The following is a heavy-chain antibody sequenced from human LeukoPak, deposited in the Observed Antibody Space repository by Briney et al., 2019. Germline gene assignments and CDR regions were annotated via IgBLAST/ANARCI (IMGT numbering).Heavy chain of an antibody. CDR3: ARDGSVGATGI. CDR1: GFTFSSYW. Sequence: PGGSLRLSCAASGFTFSSYWMSWVRQAPGKGLEGVANIKQDGSEKYYVDSVKGRFTISRDNAKNSLYLQMNSLRAEDTAVYYRARDGSVGATGIWGQGTLVTVSS. D-gene: IGHD1-26*01. V-gene: IGHV3-7*01. CDR2: IKQDGSEK. J-gene: IGHJ4*02.